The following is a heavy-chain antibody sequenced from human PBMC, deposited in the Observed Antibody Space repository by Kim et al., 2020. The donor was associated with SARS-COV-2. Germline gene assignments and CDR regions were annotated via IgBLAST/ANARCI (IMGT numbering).Heavy chain of an antibody. CDR2: ISYDGSNK. Sequence: GGSLRLSCAASGFTFSNYAMHWVRQAPGKGLEWVAVISYDGSNKYYADSVKGRFTISRDNSKNTLYLQMNSLRAEDTAVYYCAGGSGDYLSAFDIWGQGT. CDR3: AGGSGDYLSAFDI. J-gene: IGHJ3*02. D-gene: IGHD4-17*01. V-gene: IGHV3-30*04. CDR1: GFTFSNYA.